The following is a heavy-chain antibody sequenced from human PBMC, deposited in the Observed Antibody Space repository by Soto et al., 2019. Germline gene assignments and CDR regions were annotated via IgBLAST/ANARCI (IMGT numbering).Heavy chain of an antibody. V-gene: IGHV3-23*01. CDR1: GFTLSSYA. Sequence: PGGSLRLSGAASGFTLSSYAMTWVRQAPGKGLEWVSVISRSGGSTNYADSVKGRFTISRDNSKKRLYLQMNSLRAEDTAVYYCAKAICGGDCYPIWYYGMDVWGQGTTVTVSS. J-gene: IGHJ6*02. D-gene: IGHD2-21*02. CDR2: ISRSGGST. CDR3: AKAICGGDCYPIWYYGMDV.